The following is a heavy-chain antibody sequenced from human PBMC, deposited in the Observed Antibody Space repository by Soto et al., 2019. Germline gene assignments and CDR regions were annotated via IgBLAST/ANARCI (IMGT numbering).Heavy chain of an antibody. J-gene: IGHJ4*02. V-gene: IGHV1-18*04. CDR3: ARDQGYCGSGHPADDY. CDR1: GYTFTSYG. Sequence: QVQLVQSGAEVKKPGASVKVSCKASGYTFTSYGISWVRQAPGQGLEWMGWISAYNGNTNYAQKLQGRVTMTTDTSTSTGYMELRSLRSDDTAVYYCARDQGYCGSGHPADDYWGQGTLVTVSS. CDR2: ISAYNGNT. D-gene: IGHD3-10*01.